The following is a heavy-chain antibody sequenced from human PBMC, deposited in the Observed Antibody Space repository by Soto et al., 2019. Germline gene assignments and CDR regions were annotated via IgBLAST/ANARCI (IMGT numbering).Heavy chain of an antibody. CDR1: GGSLSPNY. V-gene: IGHV4-59*01. CDR2: IYYSGSSGST. Sequence: PSETLSLTCTVSGGSLSPNYWSWIRQPPGKGLEWFGYIYYSGSSGSTNYNPSLRSRVTISVDTSKNQFSLKLSSVTAADTAVYFCARAASSSLYYYYYYGMDVWGQGTTVTVSS. CDR3: ARAASSSLYYYYYYGMDV. D-gene: IGHD2-2*01. J-gene: IGHJ6*02.